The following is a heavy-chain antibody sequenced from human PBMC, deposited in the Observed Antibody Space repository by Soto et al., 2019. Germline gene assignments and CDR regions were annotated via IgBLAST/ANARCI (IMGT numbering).Heavy chain of an antibody. D-gene: IGHD2-21*01. Sequence: GGSLRLSCATSGFPFSDYYMSWVRQAPGKGLEWLSHISPKSTYRNYADSVKGRFTISRDNTKSSLFLQMNSLGVEDTAVYYCARGGGGGLFEHWGQGVLVTVSS. CDR1: GFPFSDYY. V-gene: IGHV3-11*06. J-gene: IGHJ4*02. CDR3: ARGGGGGLFEH. CDR2: ISPKSTYR.